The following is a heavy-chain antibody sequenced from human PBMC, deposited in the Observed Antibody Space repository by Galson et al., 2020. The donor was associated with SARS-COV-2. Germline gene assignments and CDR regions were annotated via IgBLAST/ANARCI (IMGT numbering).Heavy chain of an antibody. J-gene: IGHJ4*02. D-gene: IGHD5-12*01. CDR2: TYYRSKWYS. CDR3: VRDADGYNQLDY. V-gene: IGHV6-1*01. Sequence: SQTLSLTCAISGDSVSSKSVAWNWIRQSPSRGLEWLGRTYYRSKWYSDYAVSVKSRITINPDTSKNHFSLHLNSVTPEDTAVYYCVRDADGYNQLDYWGQGTLVTVSS. CDR1: GDSVSSKSVA.